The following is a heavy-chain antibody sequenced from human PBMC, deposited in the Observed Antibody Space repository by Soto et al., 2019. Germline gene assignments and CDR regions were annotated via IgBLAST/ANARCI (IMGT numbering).Heavy chain of an antibody. CDR2: ISYDGSNK. CDR3: AREGGASTVTRRTYYFDY. J-gene: IGHJ4*02. Sequence: VQLLESGGGLVQPGGSLRLSCAASGFTFSSFGMNWVRQAPGKGLEWVAVISYDGSNKYYADSVKGRFTISRDNSKNTLYLQMNSLRAEDTAVYYCAREGGASTVTRRTYYFDYWGQGTLVTVSS. CDR1: GFTFSSFG. V-gene: IGHV3-30*03. D-gene: IGHD4-4*01.